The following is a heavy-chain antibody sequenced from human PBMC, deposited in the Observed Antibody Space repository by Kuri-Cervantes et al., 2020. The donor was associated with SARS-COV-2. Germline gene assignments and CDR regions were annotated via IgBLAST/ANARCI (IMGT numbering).Heavy chain of an antibody. CDR3: ARAIAAAAPFDY. D-gene: IGHD6-13*01. J-gene: IGHJ4*02. CDR1: GGSISSDY. V-gene: IGHV4-59*01. CDR2: IYYSGST. Sequence: SETLSLTCTVSGGSISSDYWSWIRQPPGKGLEWIGYIYYSGSTNYNPSLKSRVTISVDTSKNQFSLKLRSVTAADTAVYYCARAIAAAAPFDYWGQGTLVTVSS.